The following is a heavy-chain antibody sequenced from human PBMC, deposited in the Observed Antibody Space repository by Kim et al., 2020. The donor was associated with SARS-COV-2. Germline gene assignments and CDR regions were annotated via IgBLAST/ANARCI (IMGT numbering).Heavy chain of an antibody. Sequence: GGSLRLSCAASGFTFSSYSMHWVRQAPGRGLEWVAVISYDGRNKYYPDSVKGRFTISRDNSKNTLYLQMNSLRGEDTAVYYCARGDSTVSYYYYMDVWGKGTTVTVS. CDR2: ISYDGRNK. CDR1: GFTFSSYS. J-gene: IGHJ6*03. D-gene: IGHD3-22*01. CDR3: ARGDSTVSYYYYMDV. V-gene: IGHV3-30-3*01.